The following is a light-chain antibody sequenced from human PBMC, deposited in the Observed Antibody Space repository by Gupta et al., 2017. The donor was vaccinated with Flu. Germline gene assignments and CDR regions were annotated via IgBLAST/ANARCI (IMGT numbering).Light chain of an antibody. CDR2: KAS. Sequence: DIQMTQSPSTLSASVGDRVTITCRASQSISSWLAWYQQKPGKAPKLLIYKASSLESGVPSRFSGSGSGTEFTLTISSLQPDDFATYYCQQYKSYLYTWGKGTKL. CDR1: QSISSW. V-gene: IGKV1-5*03. CDR3: QQYKSYLYT. J-gene: IGKJ2*01.